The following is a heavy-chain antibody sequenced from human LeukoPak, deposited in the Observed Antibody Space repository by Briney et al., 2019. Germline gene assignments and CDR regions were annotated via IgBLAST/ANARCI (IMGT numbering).Heavy chain of an antibody. D-gene: IGHD1-26*01. V-gene: IGHV3-48*04. J-gene: IGHJ4*02. CDR2: ISSSSSTI. Sequence: GGSLRLSCAASGFTFSSYSMNWVRQAPGKGLEWVSYISSSSSTIYYADSVKGRFTVSRNNAKNSLYLQMDSLRAEDTAVYYCARVFSWTYLNYHHFDYWGQGTLVTVSS. CDR1: GFTFSSYS. CDR3: ARVFSWTYLNYHHFDY.